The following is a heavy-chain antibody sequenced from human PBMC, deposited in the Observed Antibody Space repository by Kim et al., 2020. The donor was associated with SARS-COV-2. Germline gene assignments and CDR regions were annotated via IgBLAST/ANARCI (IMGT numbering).Heavy chain of an antibody. CDR3: AKVGGSGWYYYYYMDV. J-gene: IGHJ6*03. Sequence: DSVKVRFTSSRDNSKNSLYRQMNSLRTEDTALYYCAKVGGSGWYYYYYMDVWGKGTTVTVSS. V-gene: IGHV3-43*01. D-gene: IGHD6-19*01.